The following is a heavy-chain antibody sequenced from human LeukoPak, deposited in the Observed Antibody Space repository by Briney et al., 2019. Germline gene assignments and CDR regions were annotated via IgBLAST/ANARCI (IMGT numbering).Heavy chain of an antibody. CDR2: ISSSSSTI. CDR1: GFTFSSYS. CDR3: ARTIAVAGFDY. V-gene: IGHV3-48*02. Sequence: PGGSLRLSCAASGFTFSSYSMNWVRQAPGKGLEWVSYISSSSSTIYYADSVKGRFTISRDNAKNSVYLQMNSLRDEDTAVYYCARTIAVAGFDYWGQGTLVTVSS. D-gene: IGHD6-19*01. J-gene: IGHJ4*02.